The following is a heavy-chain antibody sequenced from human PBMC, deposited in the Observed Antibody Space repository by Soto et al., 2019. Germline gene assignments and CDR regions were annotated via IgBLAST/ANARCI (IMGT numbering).Heavy chain of an antibody. CDR1: GFTFSSYG. V-gene: IGHV3-23*01. D-gene: IGHD2-8*01. CDR3: AKLRDFVVLPAGILDY. Sequence: GSLRLSCAASGFTFSSYGISWIRLSPGKGLEWVSVISGGGDSTYYTPSVKGRFTISRDDFRNTLYLQMNSLRTEDTAIYYCAKLRDFVVLPAGILDYWGPGTLVTVSS. J-gene: IGHJ4*02. CDR2: ISGGGDST.